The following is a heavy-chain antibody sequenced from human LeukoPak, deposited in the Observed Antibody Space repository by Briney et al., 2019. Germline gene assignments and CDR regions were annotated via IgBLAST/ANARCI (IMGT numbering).Heavy chain of an antibody. CDR2: IKQDGSDK. CDR3: ARVGSSWNGGGY. Sequence: GGXLRLSCAASGFTFSSYWMSWVRQAPGKGLEGVANIKQDGSDKYYVESVRGRFTISRDNAKNSLYLQMNSLRAEDTAVYYCARVGSSWNGGGYWGQGTLVTVSS. CDR1: GFTFSSYW. J-gene: IGHJ4*02. D-gene: IGHD6-13*01. V-gene: IGHV3-7*01.